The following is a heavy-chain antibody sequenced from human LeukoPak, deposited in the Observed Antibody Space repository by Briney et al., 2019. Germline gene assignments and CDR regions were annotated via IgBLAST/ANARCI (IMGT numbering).Heavy chain of an antibody. CDR3: ARVVVPAARVVAFDI. V-gene: IGHV4-30-4*01. D-gene: IGHD2-2*01. CDR1: GGPISSGDYY. CDR2: IYYSGST. J-gene: IGHJ3*02. Sequence: SQTLSLTCTVSGGPISSGDYYWSWIRQPPGKGLEWIGYIYYSGSTYYNPSLKSRVTISVDTSKNQFSLKLSSVTAADTAVYYCARVVVPAARVVAFDIWGQGTMVTVSS.